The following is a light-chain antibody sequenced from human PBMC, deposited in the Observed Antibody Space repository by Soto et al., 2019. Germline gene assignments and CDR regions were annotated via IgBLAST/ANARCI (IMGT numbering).Light chain of an antibody. CDR1: QSISNW. J-gene: IGKJ1*01. V-gene: IGKV1-5*03. CDR2: QAS. Sequence: DIQMTQSPSTLSAAVGDRVTIACRASQSISNWLAWYQQKPGKAPKLLIYQASNLETGVPSRFSGSGSGTEFTLTISNLQPDDFATYYCQQYNKTFGQGTKVECK. CDR3: QQYNKT.